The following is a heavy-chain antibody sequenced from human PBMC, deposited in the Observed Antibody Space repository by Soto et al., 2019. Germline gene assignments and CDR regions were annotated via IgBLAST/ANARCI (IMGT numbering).Heavy chain of an antibody. D-gene: IGHD3-22*01. CDR2: INWNGGST. V-gene: IGHV3-20*04. CDR1: GFTFDDYG. J-gene: IGHJ6*02. Sequence: PGGSLRLSCAASGFTFDDYGMSWVRQAPGKGLEWVSGINWNGGSTAYADSVKGRFTISRDNAKNSLYLQMNSLRAEDTALYYCARDNKLYDSSGYLTYGMDVWGQGTVVTVSS. CDR3: ARDNKLYDSSGYLTYGMDV.